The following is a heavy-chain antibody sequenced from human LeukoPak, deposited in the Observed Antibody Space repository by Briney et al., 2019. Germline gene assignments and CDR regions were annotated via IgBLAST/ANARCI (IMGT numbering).Heavy chain of an antibody. J-gene: IGHJ6*02. Sequence: GGSLRLSCAASGFTFDDYAMHWVRHAPGKGLEWVSGISWNSGSIGYADSVEGRFTISRDNAKNSLYLQMNSLRAEDTALYYCAKGYDSFYYGMDVWGQGTTVTVSS. CDR2: ISWNSGSI. V-gene: IGHV3-9*01. D-gene: IGHD5-12*01. CDR1: GFTFDDYA. CDR3: AKGYDSFYYGMDV.